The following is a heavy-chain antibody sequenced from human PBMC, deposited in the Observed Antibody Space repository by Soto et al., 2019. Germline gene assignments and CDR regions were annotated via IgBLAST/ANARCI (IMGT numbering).Heavy chain of an antibody. CDR3: ARVKGGYSYGSLYYYYGMDV. J-gene: IGHJ6*02. D-gene: IGHD5-18*01. V-gene: IGHV1-69*13. Sequence: SVKVSCKASGVTFSSYAISWVRQAPGQGLEWMGGIIPIFGTANYAQKFQGRVTITADESTSTAYMELSSLRSEDTAVYYCARVKGGYSYGSLYYYYGMDVWGQGTTVTVS. CDR2: IIPIFGTA. CDR1: GVTFSSYA.